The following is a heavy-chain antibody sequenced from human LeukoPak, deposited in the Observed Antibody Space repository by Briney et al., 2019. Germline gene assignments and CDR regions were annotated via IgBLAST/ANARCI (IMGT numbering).Heavy chain of an antibody. CDR1: GGSISSYY. CDR3: ARGPSQWLVGQDRARRPY. D-gene: IGHD6-19*01. Sequence: SETLSLTCTVSGGSISSYYWSWIRQPPGKGLEWIGYIYYSGSTNYNPSLKSRVTISVDTSKNQFSLKLSSVTAADTAVYYCARGPSQWLVGQDRARRPYWGQGTLVTVSS. V-gene: IGHV4-59*01. CDR2: IYYSGST. J-gene: IGHJ4*02.